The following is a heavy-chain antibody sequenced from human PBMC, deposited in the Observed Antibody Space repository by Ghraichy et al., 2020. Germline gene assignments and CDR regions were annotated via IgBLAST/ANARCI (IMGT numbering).Heavy chain of an antibody. Sequence: SETLSLTCTVSGGSISSSSYYWGWIRQPPGKGLEWIGSIYYSGSTYYNPSLKSRVTISVDTSKNQFSLKLSSVTAADTAVYYCARLGSPNRVTAIPVFDYWGQGTLVTVSS. V-gene: IGHV4-39*01. J-gene: IGHJ4*02. CDR2: IYYSGST. CDR3: ARLGSPNRVTAIPVFDY. CDR1: GGSISSSSYY. D-gene: IGHD2-21*02.